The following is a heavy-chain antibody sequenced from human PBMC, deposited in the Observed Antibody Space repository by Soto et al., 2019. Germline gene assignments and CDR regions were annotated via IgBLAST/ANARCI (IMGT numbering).Heavy chain of an antibody. CDR1: GFTFSTYI. Sequence: EVQLVESGGGLVKPGGSLRLSCAASGFTFSTYIMHWVRQAPGKGLVWISTISSTSTNIYYADSVKGRFTISRDNPKNSMYLQMNSLRAEDMAVYYCARGIVSSSLVTFDVWGQGTLVTVSP. CDR2: ISSTSTNI. D-gene: IGHD1-26*01. V-gene: IGHV3-21*06. CDR3: ARGIVSSSLVTFDV. J-gene: IGHJ3*01.